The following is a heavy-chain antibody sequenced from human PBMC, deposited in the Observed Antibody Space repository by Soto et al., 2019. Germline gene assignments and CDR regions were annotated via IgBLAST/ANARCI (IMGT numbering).Heavy chain of an antibody. D-gene: IGHD3-22*01. CDR3: ARGPTRHYYYDSSGSPDY. Sequence: SETLALTCTVSVRSMSSGGYYWSWIRQHPGKGLEWIGYIYYSGSTYYNPSLKSLVTISVDTSKNQFSLKLSSLTAADTAVYYCARGPTRHYYYDSSGSPDYWGQGTLVTV. J-gene: IGHJ4*02. CDR2: IYYSGST. V-gene: IGHV4-31*01. CDR1: VRSMSSGGYY.